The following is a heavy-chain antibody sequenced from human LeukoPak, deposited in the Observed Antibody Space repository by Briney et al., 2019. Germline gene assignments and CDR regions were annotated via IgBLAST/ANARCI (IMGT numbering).Heavy chain of an antibody. CDR3: ARINYYYYYGMDV. J-gene: IGHJ6*02. V-gene: IGHV3-53*01. CDR2: IYSGGST. CDR1: GFTVSSNY. Sequence: GGSLRLSCAASGFTVSSNYMSWVRQPPGKGLEWVSVIYSGGSTYYADSVKGRFTISRDNSKNTLYLQMNSLRAEDTAVYYCARINYYYYYGMDVWGQGTTVTVSS.